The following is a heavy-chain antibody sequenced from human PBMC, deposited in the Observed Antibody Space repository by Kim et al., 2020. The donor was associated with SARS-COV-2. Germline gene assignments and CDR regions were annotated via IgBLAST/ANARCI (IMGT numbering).Heavy chain of an antibody. D-gene: IGHD6-13*01. CDR3: TRVSVGIAASAGHLVYQYSGMDV. CDR2: IRGEANGGTT. CDR1: GFIFSDYG. Sequence: GGSLRLSCITSGFIFSDYGMSWFRQAPGKGLEWVGIIRGEANGGTTDYAASVEGRFTISREDSKGVAYLQMNSLKTEDTAVYFCTRVSVGIAASAGHLVYQYSGMDVWGQGTTVTVS. J-gene: IGHJ6*02. V-gene: IGHV3-49*03.